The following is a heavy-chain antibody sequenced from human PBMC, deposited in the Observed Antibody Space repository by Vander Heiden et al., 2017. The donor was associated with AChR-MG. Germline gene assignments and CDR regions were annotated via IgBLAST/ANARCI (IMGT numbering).Heavy chain of an antibody. CDR2: ISSSGNTI. J-gene: IGHJ6*03. CDR3: ARSYYYFYMDV. CDR1: GFRFRDYY. Sequence: VQLVESGGGLVKPGGSLRPSCAGSGFRFRDYYMTWIRQAPGKGLEWVSYISSSGNTIYYADSVKGRFTISRDNDKNTLYLQMNSLRAEDTAVYYCARSYYYFYMDVWGNGTTVTVSS. V-gene: IGHV3-11*01.